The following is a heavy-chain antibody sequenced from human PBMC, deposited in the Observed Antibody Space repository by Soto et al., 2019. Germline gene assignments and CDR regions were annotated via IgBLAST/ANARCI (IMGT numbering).Heavy chain of an antibody. CDR3: ARGDSTDCSNGVCSFFYNHDMDV. CDR1: GYTFITYG. CDR2: ISAYNANT. Sequence: ASVKVSCKASGYTFITYGINWVRQAPGQGLEWMGWISAYNANTNYAQKFQGRVTMTRDTSISTAYMELSSLRSDDTAVYYCARGDSTDCSNGVCSFFYNHDMDVWGQGTTVTVSS. J-gene: IGHJ6*02. V-gene: IGHV1-18*01. D-gene: IGHD2-8*01.